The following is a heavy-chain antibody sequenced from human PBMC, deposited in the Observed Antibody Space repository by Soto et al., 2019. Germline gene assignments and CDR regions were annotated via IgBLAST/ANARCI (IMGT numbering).Heavy chain of an antibody. CDR3: SRGGELSMIPLDY. D-gene: IGHD3-16*02. J-gene: IGHJ4*02. CDR2: IIQDGRAI. CDR1: GFSSSDYW. V-gene: IGHV3-7*03. Sequence: PGGSLRLSCAASGFSSSDYWMSWVRQAPGRGLEWVAHIIQDGRAIYYVYSVRGRFTISRASAGNSVFLEMHRLRVEDTAVYYCSRGGELSMIPLDYWDLGTLVTSPQ.